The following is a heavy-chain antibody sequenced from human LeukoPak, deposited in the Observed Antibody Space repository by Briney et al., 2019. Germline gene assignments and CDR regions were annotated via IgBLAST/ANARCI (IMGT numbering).Heavy chain of an antibody. J-gene: IGHJ5*02. D-gene: IGHD3-3*01. V-gene: IGHV1-18*01. Sequence: GASVKVSCKASGYTFTSYGISWVRQAPGQGLEWMGWISAYNGNTNYAQKLQGRVTMTTDTSTSTAYMELRGLRSDDTAVYYCARESLYDFWSGYSPNWFDPWGQGTLVTVSS. CDR2: ISAYNGNT. CDR1: GYTFTSYG. CDR3: ARESLYDFWSGYSPNWFDP.